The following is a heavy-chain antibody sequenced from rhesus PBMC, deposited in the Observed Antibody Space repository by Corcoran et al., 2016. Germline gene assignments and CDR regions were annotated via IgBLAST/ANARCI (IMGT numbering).Heavy chain of an antibody. D-gene: IGHD3-34*01. CDR3: ARILGGYYFDY. Sequence: QVLLQESGPGLVKSSETLSLTCAVSGGSFSAYWWTWIRQPPGKGLEWIGESNGNSGSTNHNPSLKSRVTISKDASKTQFSLKLNSVTAADTAVYYCARILGGYYFDYWGQGVLVTVSS. J-gene: IGHJ4*01. CDR1: GGSFSAYW. CDR2: SNGNSGST. V-gene: IGHV4-80*01.